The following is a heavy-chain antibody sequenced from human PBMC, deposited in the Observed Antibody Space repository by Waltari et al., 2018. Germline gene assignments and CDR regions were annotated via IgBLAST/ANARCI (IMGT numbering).Heavy chain of an antibody. CDR2: INPNSGDT. CDR3: ARDLGSDYGNRDY. Sequence: QVHLVQSGAEVKKPGASVKVSCKASGYTFTGYSIQWVRRAPGQGLEWMGRINPNSGDTNYAQKFQGRVTLTRDTSINTAYMELSSLKSDDTAVYYCARDLGSDYGNRDYWGQGTLVTVSS. J-gene: IGHJ4*02. V-gene: IGHV1-2*06. D-gene: IGHD4-17*01. CDR1: GYTFTGYS.